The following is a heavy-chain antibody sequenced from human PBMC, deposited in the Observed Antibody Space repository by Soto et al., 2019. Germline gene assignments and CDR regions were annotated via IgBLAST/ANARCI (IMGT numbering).Heavy chain of an antibody. CDR1: GGSISSGGYY. CDR2: IYYSGST. D-gene: IGHD1-7*01. Sequence: SETLSLTCTVSGGSISSGGYYWSWIRQHPGKGLEWIGYIYYSGSTYYNPSLKSRVTISVDTSKNQFSLKLSSVTAADTAVYYCARVHRDNWNYNWFDPWGQGTLVTVSS. CDR3: ARVHRDNWNYNWFDP. V-gene: IGHV4-31*03. J-gene: IGHJ5*02.